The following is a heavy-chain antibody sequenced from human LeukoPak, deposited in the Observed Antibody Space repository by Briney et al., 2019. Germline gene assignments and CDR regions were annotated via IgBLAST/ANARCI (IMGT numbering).Heavy chain of an antibody. D-gene: IGHD3-22*01. CDR3: ARYFDAYDSSGYGWFDP. CDR2: ISAYNGNT. J-gene: IGHJ5*02. CDR1: GYTFTSYG. V-gene: IGHV1-18*01. Sequence: GASVKVSCKASGYTFTSYGISWVRQAPGQGLEWMGWISAYNGNTNYAQKLQGRVTMTTDTSTSTAYMELRSLRSDDTAVYYCARYFDAYDSSGYGWFDPWGQGTLVTVSS.